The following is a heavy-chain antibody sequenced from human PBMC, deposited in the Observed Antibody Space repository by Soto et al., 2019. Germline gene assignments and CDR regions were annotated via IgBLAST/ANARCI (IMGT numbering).Heavy chain of an antibody. V-gene: IGHV4-31*03. CDR2: IYNSGST. J-gene: IGHJ6*02. D-gene: IGHD3-10*01. Sequence: QVQLQESGPGLVKPSQTLSLTCTVSGGSISSGGYYWSWIRQHPGKGLEWIGYIYNSGSTYYNPSTKSRVTISVDTSKKQFPLKLSSVAAADTAVYSCARDSGGSGSYWGYYGMDVWGQGTKVTVSS. CDR3: ARDSGGSGSYWGYYGMDV. CDR1: GGSISSGGYY.